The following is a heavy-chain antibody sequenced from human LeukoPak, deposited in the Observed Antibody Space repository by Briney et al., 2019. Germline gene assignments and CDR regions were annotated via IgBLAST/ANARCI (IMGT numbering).Heavy chain of an antibody. Sequence: SVKVSCKASGGTFSSYAISWVRQAPGQGLEWMGRIIPIFGIANYAQKFQGRVTITADKSTSTAYMELSSLRSEDTAVYYCARDPTDYYDSGGYYSHWFDPWGQGTLVTVSS. J-gene: IGHJ5*02. CDR1: GGTFSSYA. D-gene: IGHD3-22*01. V-gene: IGHV1-69*04. CDR3: ARDPTDYYDSGGYYSHWFDP. CDR2: IIPIFGIA.